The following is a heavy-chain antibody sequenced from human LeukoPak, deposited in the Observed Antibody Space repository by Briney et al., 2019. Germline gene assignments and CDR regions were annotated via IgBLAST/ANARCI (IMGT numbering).Heavy chain of an antibody. Sequence: GASVKVSCKASGYTFTSYNINWFRQAPGRGFEWLGFVSPHNGDTGYTQNFQGRVTMTRDTSMNTAYMELSGLRSEDTAVYYCVRHYYDYVAFDIWGQGTMVIVSS. CDR2: VSPHNGDT. V-gene: IGHV1-8*01. D-gene: IGHD3-22*01. J-gene: IGHJ3*02. CDR1: GYTFTSYN. CDR3: VRHYYDYVAFDI.